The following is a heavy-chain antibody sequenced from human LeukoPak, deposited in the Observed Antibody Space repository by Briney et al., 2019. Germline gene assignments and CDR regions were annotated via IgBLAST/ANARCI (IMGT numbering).Heavy chain of an antibody. CDR1: GGSISSGGYY. J-gene: IGHJ4*02. D-gene: IGHD6-13*01. Sequence: PSETLSLTCTVSGGSISSGGYYWSWIRQPPGKGLEWIGYIYYSGSTNYNPSLKSRVTISVDTSKNQFSLKLSSVTAADTAVYYCARDSRYSSSWFFDYWGQGTLVTVSS. V-gene: IGHV4-61*08. CDR2: IYYSGST. CDR3: ARDSRYSSSWFFDY.